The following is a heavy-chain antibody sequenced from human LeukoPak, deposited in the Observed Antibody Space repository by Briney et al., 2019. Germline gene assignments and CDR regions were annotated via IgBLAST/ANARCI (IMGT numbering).Heavy chain of an antibody. CDR1: GFTFSSYG. CDR2: ISYDGSNK. J-gene: IGHJ4*02. V-gene: IGHV3-30*18. D-gene: IGHD3-10*01. CDR3: AKDSRSTRQQILWFGELACYFDY. Sequence: GRSLRLSCAASGFTFSSYGMHWVRQAPGKGLEWVAVISYDGSNKYYADSVKGRFTISGDNSKNTLYLQMNSLRAEDTAVYYCAKDSRSTRQQILWFGELACYFDYWGQGTLVTVSS.